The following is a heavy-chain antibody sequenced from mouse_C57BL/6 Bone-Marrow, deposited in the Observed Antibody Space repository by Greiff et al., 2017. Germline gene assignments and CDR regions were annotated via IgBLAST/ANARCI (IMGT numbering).Heavy chain of an antibody. V-gene: IGHV5-17*01. CDR2: ISSGSSTI. CDR3: ARRKGLDY. J-gene: IGHJ2*01. Sequence: EVMLVESGGGLVKPGGSLKLSCAASGFTFSDYGMHWVRQAPEKGLEWVAYISSGSSTIYYADTVQGRFTISRDNAKNTLFLQMTSLRSEDTAMYYCARRKGLDYWGQGTTLTVSS. CDR1: GFTFSDYG.